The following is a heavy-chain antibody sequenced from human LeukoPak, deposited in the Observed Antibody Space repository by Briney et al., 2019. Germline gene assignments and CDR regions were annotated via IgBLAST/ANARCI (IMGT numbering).Heavy chain of an antibody. Sequence: TGGSLRLSCAASGFTFSSYSMNWVRQAPGKGLEWVSSISSSSSYIYYADSVKGRFTISRDNSKNTLYLQMNSLRAEDTAVYYCAKVDGYCSGGSCYPVDYWGQGTLVTVSS. CDR2: ISSSSSYI. V-gene: IGHV3-21*04. CDR3: AKVDGYCSGGSCYPVDY. J-gene: IGHJ4*02. D-gene: IGHD2-15*01. CDR1: GFTFSSYS.